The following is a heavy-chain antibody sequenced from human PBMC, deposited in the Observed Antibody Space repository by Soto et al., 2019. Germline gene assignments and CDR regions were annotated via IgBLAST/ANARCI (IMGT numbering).Heavy chain of an antibody. CDR3: AKTNPIGRIVVVVAAKVPYFDY. J-gene: IGHJ4*02. CDR1: GFTFSSYA. D-gene: IGHD2-15*01. V-gene: IGHV3-23*01. CDR2: ISGSGGST. Sequence: PGGSLRLSCAASGFTFSSYAMSWVRQAPGKGLEWVSAISGSGGSTYYADSVKGRFTISRDNSKNTLYLQMNSLRAEDTAVYYCAKTNPIGRIVVVVAAKVPYFDYWGQGTLVTVSS.